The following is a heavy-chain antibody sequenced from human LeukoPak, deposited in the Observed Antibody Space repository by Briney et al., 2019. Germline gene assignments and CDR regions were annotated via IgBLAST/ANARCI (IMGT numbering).Heavy chain of an antibody. CDR3: ARDRGGRFLEWSRPYNWFDP. J-gene: IGHJ5*02. CDR1: GFTFSDYY. D-gene: IGHD3-3*01. CDR2: ISSSGSTI. Sequence: PGGSLGLSCAASGFTFSDYYMSWIRQAPGKGLEWVSYISSSGSTIYYADSVKGRFTISRDNAKNSLYLQMNSLRAEDTAVYYCARDRGGRFLEWSRPYNWFDPWGQGTLVTVSS. V-gene: IGHV3-11*04.